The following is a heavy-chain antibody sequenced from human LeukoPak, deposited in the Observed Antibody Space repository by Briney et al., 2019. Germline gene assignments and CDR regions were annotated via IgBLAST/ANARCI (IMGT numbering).Heavy chain of an antibody. CDR1: GGSISSYY. D-gene: IGHD3-10*01. CDR3: ARTGGGGSGHFDY. V-gene: IGHV4-59*01. Sequence: SETLSLTCTVSGGSISSYYWSWIRQPPGKGLEWIGYIYYSGSNNYNPSLKSRGTISVDTSKNQFSLKLSSVTAADTAVYYCARTGGGGSGHFDYWGQGTLVTVSS. CDR2: IYYSGSN. J-gene: IGHJ4*02.